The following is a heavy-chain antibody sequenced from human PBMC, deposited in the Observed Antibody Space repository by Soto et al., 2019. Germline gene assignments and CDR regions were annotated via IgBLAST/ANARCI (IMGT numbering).Heavy chain of an antibody. J-gene: IGHJ6*02. CDR2: ISAYNGNT. CDR3: ARGRSYGQWVYHYYYGMDV. D-gene: IGHD5-18*01. CDR1: GYTFTSYG. V-gene: IGHV1-18*01. Sequence: ASVKVSCKASGYTFTSYGISWVRQAPGQGLEWMGWISAYNGNTNYAQKFQGRVTMTTDTSTSTAYMELSSLRSEDTAVYYCARGRSYGQWVYHYYYGMDVWGQGTTVTVS.